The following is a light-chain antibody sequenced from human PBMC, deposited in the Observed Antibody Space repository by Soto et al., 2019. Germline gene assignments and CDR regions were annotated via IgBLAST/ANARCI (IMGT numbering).Light chain of an antibody. CDR1: QNINCY. CDR2: AAS. J-gene: IGKJ5*01. CDR3: HQSYDIPT. Sequence: DIQMTQSPSSLSASVGDRVTITCRARQNINCYLYWYQQKLGKAPKLLIYAASSCQGGVPSRFSGSGSGTDFTLTVSSLQPEDFATYYCHQSYDIPTFGQGTRLEI. V-gene: IGKV1-39*01.